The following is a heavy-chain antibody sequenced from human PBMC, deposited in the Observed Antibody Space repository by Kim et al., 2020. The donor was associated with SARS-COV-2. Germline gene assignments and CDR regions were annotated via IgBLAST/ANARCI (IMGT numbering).Heavy chain of an antibody. CDR1: GDSFSSGSYY. V-gene: IGHV4-61*02. D-gene: IGHD6-19*01. CDR2: IYTSGIT. Sequence: SETLSLTCTVSGDSFSSGSYYWSWLRQPAGKGLEWVGRIYTSGITNYNPSLESRVTISLDTSMDQVSLSMSSVTAADTAVYYCARAGRGWFSGFYRYGLDGWGQGTTATAS. CDR3: ARAGRGWFSGFYRYGLDG. J-gene: IGHJ6*02.